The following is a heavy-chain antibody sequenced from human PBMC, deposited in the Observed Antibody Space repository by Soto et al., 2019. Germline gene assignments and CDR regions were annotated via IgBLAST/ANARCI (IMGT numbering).Heavy chain of an antibody. CDR3: ARDIGSSWILDY. J-gene: IGHJ4*02. CDR1: GGSISSYY. V-gene: IGHV4-59*01. D-gene: IGHD6-13*01. Sequence: LSLTCTVSGGSISSYYWSWIRQPPGKGLEWIGYIYYSGSTNYNPSLKSRVTISVDTSKNQFSLKLSSVTAADTAVYYCARDIGSSWILDYWGQGTLVTVSS. CDR2: IYYSGST.